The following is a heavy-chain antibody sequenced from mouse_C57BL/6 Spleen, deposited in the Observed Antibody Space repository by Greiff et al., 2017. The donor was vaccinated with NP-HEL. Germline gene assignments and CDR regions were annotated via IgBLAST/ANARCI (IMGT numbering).Heavy chain of an antibody. J-gene: IGHJ1*03. CDR1: GYTFTSYW. D-gene: IGHD1-1*01. CDR2: IDPSDSYT. V-gene: IGHV1-69*01. CDR3: AIYGSSYRWYFDV. Sequence: QVQLQQSGAELVMPGASVKLSCKASGYTFTSYWMHWVKQRPGQGLEWIGEIDPSDSYTNYNQKFKGKSTLTVDKSSSTAYMQLSSLTSEDSAVYYCAIYGSSYRWYFDVWGTGTTVTVSS.